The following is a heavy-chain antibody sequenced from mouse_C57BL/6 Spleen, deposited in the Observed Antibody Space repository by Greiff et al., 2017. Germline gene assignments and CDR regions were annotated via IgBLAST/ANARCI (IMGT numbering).Heavy chain of an antibody. J-gene: IGHJ1*03. Sequence: VVESGAELARPGASVKLSCKASGYTFTSYGISWVKQRTGQGLEWIGEIYPRSGNTYYNEKFKGKATLTADKSSSTAYMELRSLTSEDSAVYFCARAYYGNYGYFDVWGTGTTVTVSS. CDR3: ARAYYGNYGYFDV. CDR2: IYPRSGNT. CDR1: GYTFTSYG. D-gene: IGHD2-10*01. V-gene: IGHV1-81*01.